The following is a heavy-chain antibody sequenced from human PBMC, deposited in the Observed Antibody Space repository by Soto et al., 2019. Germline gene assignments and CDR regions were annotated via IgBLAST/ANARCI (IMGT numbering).Heavy chain of an antibody. J-gene: IGHJ4*02. Sequence: PSETLSLTCSVSGGSISNDYWSWIRQPPGMGLEWIGYISYSGSTSYSPSLKSRVTISLDTSKKQFSLKVSSVTAADTAVYYCARSGSSGWRAFDSWAREPWSPSPQ. V-gene: IGHV4-59*01. CDR1: GGSISNDY. D-gene: IGHD6-19*01. CDR3: ARSGSSGWRAFDS. CDR2: ISYSGST.